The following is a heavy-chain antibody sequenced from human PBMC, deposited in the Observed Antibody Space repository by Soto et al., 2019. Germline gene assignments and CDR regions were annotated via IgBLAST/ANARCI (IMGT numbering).Heavy chain of an antibody. CDR1: TGSLRTYY. CDR2: ISYTGKT. CDR3: ARDDTTGLFDF. D-gene: IGHD4-17*01. Sequence: QVQLQESGPGLVRPAETLSLTCSVSTGSLRTYYWTWIRQSPGKGLEWIGQISYTGKTKYNPSLESRVTISVDTSMKQFSLKLTSVTAADTALYYCARDDTTGLFDFWGQGTLVTVS. V-gene: IGHV4-59*01. J-gene: IGHJ4*02.